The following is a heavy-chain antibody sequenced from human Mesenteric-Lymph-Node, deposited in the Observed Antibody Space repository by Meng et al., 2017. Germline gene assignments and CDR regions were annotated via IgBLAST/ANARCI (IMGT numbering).Heavy chain of an antibody. J-gene: IGHJ4*02. CDR3: ARETYGSGSYQSDY. D-gene: IGHD3-10*01. CDR2: ISSVSGSTT. CDR1: GFTFSSYE. V-gene: IGHV3-48*03. Sequence: GGSLRLSCAASGFTFSSYEMNWVRQAPGKGLEWVSYISSVSGSTTFYADSVKGRFTISRDNAKNSLYLQMNSLRAEDTAVYYCARETYGSGSYQSDYWGQGTLVTFSS.